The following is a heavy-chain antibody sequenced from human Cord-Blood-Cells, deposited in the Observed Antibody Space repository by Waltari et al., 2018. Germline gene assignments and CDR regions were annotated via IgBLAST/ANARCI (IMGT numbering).Heavy chain of an antibody. J-gene: IGHJ4*02. CDR2: IIPIFGTA. Sequence: QVPLVQSGAQVKKPGSSLKVSCKASGGTFSSFAISWVRQLPGQGLEWMGGIIPIFGTANYAQKFQGRVTITADESTSTAYMELSSLRSEDTAVYYCASRGYSYGSTPFDYWGQGTLVTVSS. CDR3: ASRGYSYGSTPFDY. V-gene: IGHV1-69*01. D-gene: IGHD5-18*01. CDR1: GGTFSSFA.